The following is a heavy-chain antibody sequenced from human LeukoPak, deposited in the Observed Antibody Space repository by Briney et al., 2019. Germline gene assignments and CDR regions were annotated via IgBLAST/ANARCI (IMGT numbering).Heavy chain of an antibody. CDR1: RFTFTNYW. Sequence: GGSLRLSCAASRFTFTNYWMHWVRQAPGKGLVWVARINTVGSSTTYADSVKGRFTISRDNAKNTLYLQMKMLRVEDTGVYYCPSVLNRGASWDSWSQRTLVTVS. V-gene: IGHV3-74*01. CDR2: INTVGSST. CDR3: PSVLNRGASWDS. D-gene: IGHD1-26*01. J-gene: IGHJ5*01.